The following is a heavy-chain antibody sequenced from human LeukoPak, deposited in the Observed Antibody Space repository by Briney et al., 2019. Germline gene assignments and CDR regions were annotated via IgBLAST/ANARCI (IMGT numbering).Heavy chain of an antibody. Sequence: SETLSLTCTVSGGSISSGGYYWSWIRQHPGKGLEWIGYIYYSGSTYYNPSLKSRVTISVDTSKNQFSLKLSSVTAADTAVYYCARGYDSSGYYSTLRAFDIWGQGTMVTVSS. J-gene: IGHJ3*02. V-gene: IGHV4-31*03. CDR1: GGSISSGGYY. CDR3: ARGYDSSGYYSTLRAFDI. D-gene: IGHD3-22*01. CDR2: IYYSGST.